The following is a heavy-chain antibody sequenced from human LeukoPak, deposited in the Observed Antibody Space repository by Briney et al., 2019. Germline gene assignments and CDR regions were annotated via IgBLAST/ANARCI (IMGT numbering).Heavy chain of an antibody. V-gene: IGHV3-23*01. Sequence: PGGSLRLSCAASGFTFSSYAMSWVRQAPGKGLEWVSALSGSGSNTYYPESVKGRFTLSRDNSKNTQYLQMTSLRAEDTAVYYCAKDRRPTTVVTYPSDWGQGTLVTVSS. CDR2: LSGSGSNT. J-gene: IGHJ4*02. CDR1: GFTFSSYA. CDR3: AKDRRPTTVVTYPSD. D-gene: IGHD4-11*01.